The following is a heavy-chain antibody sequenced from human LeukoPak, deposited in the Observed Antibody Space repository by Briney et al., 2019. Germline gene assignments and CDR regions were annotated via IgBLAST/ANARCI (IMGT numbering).Heavy chain of an antibody. J-gene: IGHJ6*02. Sequence: PSETLSLTCAVYGGSFSGYQWTWIRQPPGKGLEWIGEINHSGTINYNPSLKSRVTISVDTSKNQFSLKVSSVTAADTAVYYCARPGQLGSLYYGMDVWGQGTTVTVS. CDR1: GGSFSGYQ. V-gene: IGHV4-34*01. CDR3: ARPGQLGSLYYGMDV. CDR2: INHSGTI. D-gene: IGHD3-10*01.